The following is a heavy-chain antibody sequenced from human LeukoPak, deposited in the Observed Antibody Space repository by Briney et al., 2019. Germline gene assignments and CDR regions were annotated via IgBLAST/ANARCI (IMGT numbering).Heavy chain of an antibody. Sequence: PGGSLRLPCAASGFTFNNYWLTWVRQAPGKGLECVAKISQDGSEKYYVDSVKGRFTISRDSGKKSLYLQMNSLRVEDTAVYYCARAFGSSGCDYWGQGTLVTVSS. CDR1: GFTFNNYW. CDR3: ARAFGSSGCDY. D-gene: IGHD3-22*01. CDR2: ISQDGSEK. J-gene: IGHJ4*02. V-gene: IGHV3-7*01.